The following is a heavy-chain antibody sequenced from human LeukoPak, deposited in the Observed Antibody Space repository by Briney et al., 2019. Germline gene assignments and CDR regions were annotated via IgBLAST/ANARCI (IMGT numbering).Heavy chain of an antibody. CDR1: GGSISSLN. J-gene: IGHJ4*02. V-gene: IGHV4-59*08. Sequence: SETLSLTCSLSGGSISSLNWSWIRQPPGKGLEWIGYIYYTGSTNYNPSLKSRVTIFVDMSKNQFSLRLSSVRAADTALYYCARHKAYSSSSPFDYWGQGTLVTVSS. D-gene: IGHD6-6*01. CDR3: ARHKAYSSSSPFDY. CDR2: IYYTGST.